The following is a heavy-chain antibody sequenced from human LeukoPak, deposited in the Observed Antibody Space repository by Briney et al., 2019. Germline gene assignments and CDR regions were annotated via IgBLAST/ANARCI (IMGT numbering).Heavy chain of an antibody. CDR1: GFTFDDYA. V-gene: IGHV3-9*01. D-gene: IGHD2-15*01. CDR3: ARGGGSCSDY. CDR2: ISWNSGSI. J-gene: IGHJ4*02. Sequence: GGSLRLSCAASGFTFDDYAMHWVRQAPGKGLEWVSGISWNSGSIGYADSVKGRFTISRDNAKNSLYLQMNSLRAEDTAVYYCARGGGSCSDYWGQGTLATVSS.